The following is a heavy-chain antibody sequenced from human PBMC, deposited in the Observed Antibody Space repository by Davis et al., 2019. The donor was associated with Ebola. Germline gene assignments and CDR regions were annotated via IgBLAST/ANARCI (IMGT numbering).Heavy chain of an antibody. CDR3: TTEGSYGDYVIDWYFDL. J-gene: IGHJ2*01. D-gene: IGHD4-17*01. Sequence: GESLKISCAASGFTFSSYWMHWVRQAPGKGLVWVSRINSDGSSTSYADSVKGRFTISRDNAKNTLYLQMNSLRAEDTAVYYCTTEGSYGDYVIDWYFDLWGRGTLVTVSS. CDR2: INSDGSST. CDR1: GFTFSSYW. V-gene: IGHV3-74*01.